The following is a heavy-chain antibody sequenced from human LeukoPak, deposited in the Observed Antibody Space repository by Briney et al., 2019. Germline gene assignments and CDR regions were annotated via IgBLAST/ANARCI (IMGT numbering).Heavy chain of an antibody. J-gene: IGHJ4*02. CDR2: IYYSGST. D-gene: IGHD5-18*01. Sequence: PSETLSLTCTVSGGSISSSSYYWGWIRQPPGKGLEWIGSIYYSGSTYYNPSLKSRVTISVDTSKNQFSLKLSSVTAADTAVYYCARAVDTAMVFDYWGQGTLVTVSS. V-gene: IGHV4-39*07. CDR1: GGSISSSSYY. CDR3: ARAVDTAMVFDY.